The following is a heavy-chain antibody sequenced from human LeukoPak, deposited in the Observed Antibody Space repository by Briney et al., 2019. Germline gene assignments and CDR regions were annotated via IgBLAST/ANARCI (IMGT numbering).Heavy chain of an antibody. CDR3: ARSITIFGVVINNWFDP. J-gene: IGHJ5*02. V-gene: IGHV1-69*13. CDR2: IIPIFGTA. Sequence: GASVKVSCKASGYTFTSYGISWVRQAPGQGLEWMGGIIPIFGTANYAQKFQGRVTITADESTSTAYMELSSLRSEDTAVYYCARSITIFGVVINNWFDPWGQGTLVTVSS. CDR1: GYTFTSYG. D-gene: IGHD3-3*01.